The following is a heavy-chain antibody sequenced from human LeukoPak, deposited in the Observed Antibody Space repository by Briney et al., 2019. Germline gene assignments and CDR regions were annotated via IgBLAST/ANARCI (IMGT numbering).Heavy chain of an antibody. CDR3: ARHRMYYYDSSGRGVADAFDI. V-gene: IGHV4-39*01. D-gene: IGHD3-22*01. CDR1: GGSISSSSYY. CDR2: IYYSGST. Sequence: TSETLSLTCTVSGGSISSSSYYWGWIRQPPGKGLEWIGSIYYSGSTYYNPSLKSRVTISVDTSKNQFSLKPGSVTAADTAVYYCARHRMYYYDSSGRGVADAFDIWGQGTMVTVSS. J-gene: IGHJ3*02.